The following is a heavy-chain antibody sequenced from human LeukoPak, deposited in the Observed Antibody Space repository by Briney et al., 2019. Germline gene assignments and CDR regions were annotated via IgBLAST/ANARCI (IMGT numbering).Heavy chain of an antibody. CDR3: ARGPPLFDP. J-gene: IGHJ5*02. CDR1: GFTFSSYA. Sequence: PGGSPRLSCAASGFTFSSYAMSWVRQAPGKGLEWVSYISTGGTTMYYADSVKGRFTISRDNAKDSLYLQMNSLRFEDTAVYYCARGPPLFDPWGQGTLVTVSS. V-gene: IGHV3-48*01. CDR2: ISTGGTTM.